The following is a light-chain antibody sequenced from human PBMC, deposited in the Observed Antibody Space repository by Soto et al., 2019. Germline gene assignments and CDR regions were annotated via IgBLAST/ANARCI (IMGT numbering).Light chain of an antibody. V-gene: IGKV1-5*03. J-gene: IGKJ3*01. Sequence: DIQMTQSPSTLSGSVGDRVTITCRASQTISSWLAWYQQKPGKAPKLLIYKASTLKSGVPSRFSGSGSGTEFTLTIGGLQPDDFATYYCQQYSGYSLFTFGPGTKVDIK. CDR3: QQYSGYSLFT. CDR1: QTISSW. CDR2: KAS.